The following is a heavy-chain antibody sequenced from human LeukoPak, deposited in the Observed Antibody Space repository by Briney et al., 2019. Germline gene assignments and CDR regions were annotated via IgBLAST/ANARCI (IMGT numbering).Heavy chain of an antibody. D-gene: IGHD3-22*01. V-gene: IGHV4-59*12. Sequence: SETLSLTCSVSGGSISSYYWSWIRQPPGKGLEWIGYIYYSGSTNYNPSLKSRVTMSVDTSKNQFSLKLSSVTAADTAVYYCARDLDYYDSSGYTYYFDYWGQGTLVTVSS. CDR3: ARDLDYYDSSGYTYYFDY. CDR1: GGSISSYY. J-gene: IGHJ4*02. CDR2: IYYSGST.